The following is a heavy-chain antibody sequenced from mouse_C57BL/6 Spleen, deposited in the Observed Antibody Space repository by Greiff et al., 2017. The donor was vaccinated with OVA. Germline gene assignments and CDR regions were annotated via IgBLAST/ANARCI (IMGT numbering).Heavy chain of an antibody. V-gene: IGHV1-22*01. CDR3: ARPTVVATPFAY. D-gene: IGHD1-1*01. J-gene: IGHJ3*01. CDR1: GYTFTDYN. Sequence: VQLKESGPELVKPGASVKMSCKASGYTFTDYNMHWVKQSHGTSLEWIGYINPNNGGTSYNQKFKGKATLTVNKSSSTAYMELRSLTSEDSAVYYCARPTVVATPFAYWGQGTLVTVSA. CDR2: INPNNGGT.